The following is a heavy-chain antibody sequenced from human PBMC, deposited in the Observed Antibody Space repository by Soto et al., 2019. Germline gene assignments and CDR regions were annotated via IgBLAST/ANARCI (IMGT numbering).Heavy chain of an antibody. CDR1: GFTFSSYW. D-gene: IGHD2-2*01. CDR2: IKQDGSEK. CDR3: ARDIVVVPAALAWFDP. Sequence: EVQLVESGGGLVQPGGSLRLSCAASGFTFSSYWMSWVRQAPGKGLEWVANIKQDGSEKYYVDSVKGRFTISRDNAKNSLYLQMNRLRAEDTAVYYCARDIVVVPAALAWFDPWGQGTLVTVSS. J-gene: IGHJ5*02. V-gene: IGHV3-7*01.